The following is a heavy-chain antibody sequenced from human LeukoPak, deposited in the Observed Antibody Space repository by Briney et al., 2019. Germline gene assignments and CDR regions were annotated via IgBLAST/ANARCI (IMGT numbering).Heavy chain of an antibody. CDR2: IYYSGST. Sequence: SGTLSLTCTVSGASVSSYYWSWIRQPPGKGLEWIGYIYYSGSTNYNPSLKSRITISVDTSKNQFSLRLSSVTAADTAVYFCAMGFWYEEYFQHWGQGSLVIVSS. D-gene: IGHD6-13*01. CDR1: GASVSSYY. V-gene: IGHV4-59*02. CDR3: AMGFWYEEYFQH. J-gene: IGHJ1*01.